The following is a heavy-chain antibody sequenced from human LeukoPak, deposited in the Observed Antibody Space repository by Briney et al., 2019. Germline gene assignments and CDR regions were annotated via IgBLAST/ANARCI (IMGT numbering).Heavy chain of an antibody. CDR1: GFTFSSYW. J-gene: IGHJ4*02. CDR3: ARAAPYDSSGYYPYYFDY. Sequence: GGSLRLSCAASGFTFSSYWVSWVRQAPGKGLEWVANIKQDGSEKYYVDSVKGRFTISRDNAKNSMYLQMNSLRAEDTAVYYCARAAPYDSSGYYPYYFDYWGQGTLVTVSS. CDR2: IKQDGSEK. D-gene: IGHD3-22*01. V-gene: IGHV3-7*01.